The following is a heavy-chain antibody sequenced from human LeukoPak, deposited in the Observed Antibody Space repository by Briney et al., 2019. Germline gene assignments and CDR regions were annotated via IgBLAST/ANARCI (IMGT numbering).Heavy chain of an antibody. CDR3: APRYSSSWSPAEGVEGY. J-gene: IGHJ4*02. CDR2: IKQDGSEK. D-gene: IGHD6-13*01. CDR1: GFTFSSYE. Sequence: GGSLRLSCAASGFTFSSYEMTWVRQAPGKGLEWVANIKQDGSEKYYVDSVKGRFTISRDNAKNSVYLQMNSLRAEDTAVYYCAPRYSSSWSPAEGVEGYWGQGTLVTVSS. V-gene: IGHV3-7*01.